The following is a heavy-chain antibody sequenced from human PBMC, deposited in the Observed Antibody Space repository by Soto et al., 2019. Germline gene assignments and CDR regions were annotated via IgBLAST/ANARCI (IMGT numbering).Heavy chain of an antibody. V-gene: IGHV1-69*02. J-gene: IGHJ6*02. D-gene: IGHD3-10*02. CDR1: GGTFSSYT. CDR2: IIPILGIA. CDR3: AGVRGSYGMDV. Sequence: QVQLVQSGAEVKKPGSSVKVSCKASGGTFSSYTISWVRQAPGQGLEWMGRIIPILGIANYAQKFQGRVTLTADKATSTAYMELSSLRSEDTAVYYCAGVRGSYGMDVWGQGTTVTVSS.